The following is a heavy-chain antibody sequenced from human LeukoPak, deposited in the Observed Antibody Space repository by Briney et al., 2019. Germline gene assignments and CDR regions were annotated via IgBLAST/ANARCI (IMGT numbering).Heavy chain of an antibody. Sequence: ASVKVSCKASGYTFTSYGISWVRQAPGQGLEWMGWISAYNGNTNYAQKLQGRVTMTTDTSTSTAYMELRSLRSDDTAVYYCARDRYTYYYDSSGGGIDYWGQGTLVTVSS. CDR2: ISAYNGNT. V-gene: IGHV1-18*01. CDR1: GYTFTSYG. D-gene: IGHD3-22*01. J-gene: IGHJ4*02. CDR3: ARDRYTYYYDSSGGGIDY.